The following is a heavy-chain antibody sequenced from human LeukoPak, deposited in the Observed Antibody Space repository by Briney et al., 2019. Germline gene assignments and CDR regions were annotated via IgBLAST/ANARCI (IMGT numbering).Heavy chain of an antibody. V-gene: IGHV1-18*01. D-gene: IGHD5-18*01. CDR1: GYTFTSYD. J-gene: IGHJ4*02. CDR2: MNPNSGNT. Sequence: ASVKVSCKASGYTFTSYDINWVRQATGQGLEWMGWMNPNSGNTNYAQKLQGRVTMTTDTSTSAAYMELRSLRSDDTAVYYCARDQLYYFDYWGQGTLVAVSS. CDR3: ARDQLYYFDY.